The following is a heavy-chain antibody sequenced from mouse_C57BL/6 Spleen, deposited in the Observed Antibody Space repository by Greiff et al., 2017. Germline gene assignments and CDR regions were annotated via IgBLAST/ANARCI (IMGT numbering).Heavy chain of an antibody. Sequence: VQRVESGAELVKPGASVKISCKASGYAFSSYWMNWVKQRPGKGLEWIGQIYPGDGDTNYNGKFKGKATLTADKSSSTAYMQLSSLTSEDSAVYFCARTWLLRAMDYWGQGTSVTVSS. J-gene: IGHJ4*01. V-gene: IGHV1-80*01. CDR1: GYAFSSYW. CDR2: IYPGDGDT. D-gene: IGHD2-3*01. CDR3: ARTWLLRAMDY.